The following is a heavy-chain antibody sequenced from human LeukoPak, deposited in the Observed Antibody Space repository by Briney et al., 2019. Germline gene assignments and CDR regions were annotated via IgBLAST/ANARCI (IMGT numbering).Heavy chain of an antibody. D-gene: IGHD3-10*01. V-gene: IGHV1-18*01. CDR3: ARAKPKNMVRGLIMRRESRYYFDY. CDR2: ISAYNGNT. CDR1: GYTFTSYG. Sequence: ASVKVSCKASGYTFTSYGISWVRQAPGQGLEWMGWISAYNGNTNYAQKLQGRVTMTTDTSTSTAYMELRSLRSDDTAVYYCARAKPKNMVRGLIMRRESRYYFDYWGQGALVTVSS. J-gene: IGHJ4*02.